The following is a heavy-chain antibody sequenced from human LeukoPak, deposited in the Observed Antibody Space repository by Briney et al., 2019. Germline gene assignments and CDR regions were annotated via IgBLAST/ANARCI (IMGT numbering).Heavy chain of an antibody. CDR2: IYYSGST. Sequence: SETLPLTCTVSGGSISSGDYYWSWIRQPPGKGLEWIGYIYYSGSTYYNPSLKSRVTISVDTSKNQFSLKLSSVTAADTAVYYCAREGGLQAFDYWGQGTLVTVSS. J-gene: IGHJ4*02. CDR1: GGSISSGDYY. CDR3: AREGGLQAFDY. D-gene: IGHD3-16*01. V-gene: IGHV4-30-4*01.